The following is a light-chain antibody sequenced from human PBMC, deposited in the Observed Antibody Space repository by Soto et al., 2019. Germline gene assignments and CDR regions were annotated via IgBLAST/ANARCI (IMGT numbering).Light chain of an antibody. Sequence: EIVLTQSPATPSLSPGERATLSCRASQSVSSYLAWYQQKPGQPPRLLIYDKSNRATGIPARFAGSGSGTDFNLTISSLEPEDFAVYYCQQRFNWPTFGQGTKVDIK. J-gene: IGKJ1*01. V-gene: IGKV3-11*01. CDR1: QSVSSY. CDR2: DKS. CDR3: QQRFNWPT.